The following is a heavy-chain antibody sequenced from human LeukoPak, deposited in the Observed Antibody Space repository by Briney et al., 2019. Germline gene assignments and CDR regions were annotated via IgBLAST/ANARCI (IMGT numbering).Heavy chain of an antibody. J-gene: IGHJ4*02. V-gene: IGHV3-23*01. CDR1: GFTFSSYA. CDR2: FSGSGGST. CDR3: AKGSDPFRWFGEFTVKLPRPIRHYYLAS. D-gene: IGHD3-10*01. Sequence: GGSLRLSCAASGFTFSSYAMSWVRQAPGKGLECISGFSGSGGSTYYADSVKGRFTISRDNSKNPLYLQMNSLSAEDTAVHHCAKGSDPFRWFGEFTVKLPRPIRHYYLASWGQGTLVTVSS.